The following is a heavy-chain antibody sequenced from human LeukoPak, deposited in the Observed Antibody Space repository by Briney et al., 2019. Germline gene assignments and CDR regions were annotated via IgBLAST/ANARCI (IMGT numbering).Heavy chain of an antibody. CDR1: GFTFSTYW. CDR3: AKDVAWGRMDL. D-gene: IGHD3/OR15-3a*01. Sequence: PGGSLRLSCAASGFTFSTYWMSWVRQAPGKGLEWVAIINQDGSQKYYVDSVKGRFTISRDNAKNSLYLQMDSLRAEDTAVYHCAKDVAWGRMDLWGQGTLATVSS. V-gene: IGHV3-7*01. CDR2: INQDGSQK. J-gene: IGHJ4*02.